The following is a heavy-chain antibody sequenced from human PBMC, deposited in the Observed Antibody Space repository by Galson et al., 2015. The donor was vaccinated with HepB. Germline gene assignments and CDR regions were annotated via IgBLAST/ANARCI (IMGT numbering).Heavy chain of an antibody. CDR3: ARGYCSSSNCYNGASWFDP. CDR2: INNNSGGT. V-gene: IGHV1-2*02. D-gene: IGHD2-2*01. CDR1: GYIFTGYY. Sequence: SVKVSCKASGYIFTGYYMHWVRQAPGQGLEWMGCINNNSGGTNYAQKFQGTVTMTRDTSISTAYMELSRLTSDDTAVYYCARGYCSSSNCYNGASWFDPWGQGTLVTVSS. J-gene: IGHJ5*02.